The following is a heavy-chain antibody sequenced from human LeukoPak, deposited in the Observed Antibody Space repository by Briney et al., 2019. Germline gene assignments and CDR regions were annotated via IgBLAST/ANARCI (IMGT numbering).Heavy chain of an antibody. Sequence: PSETLSLTCTVSGDSISSYHWSWIRQPPGKGLEWIGYIYDSGSTNYNPSLKNRVTISVDTSKNQFSLKLSSVTAADTAVYYCAREGSYDSSGYYLTFDYWGQGTLVTVSS. CDR3: AREGSYDSSGYYLTFDY. D-gene: IGHD3-22*01. CDR1: GDSISSYH. J-gene: IGHJ4*02. V-gene: IGHV4-59*12. CDR2: IYDSGST.